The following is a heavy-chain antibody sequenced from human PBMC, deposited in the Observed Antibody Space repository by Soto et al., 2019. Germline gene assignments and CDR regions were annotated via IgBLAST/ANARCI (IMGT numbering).Heavy chain of an antibody. J-gene: IGHJ4*02. CDR2: IYYSGST. CDR3: ARHAVHSGGFPDY. D-gene: IGHD6-19*01. CDR1: GGSISSSSYY. Sequence: QLQLQESGPGLVKPSETLSLTCTVSGGSISSSSYYWGWIRQPPGKGLEWIGSIYYSGSTYYNPSLYGRVTISVYTSKTQFSRKLSSVTAADTAVYYCARHAVHSGGFPDYWGQGTLVTVSS. V-gene: IGHV4-39*01.